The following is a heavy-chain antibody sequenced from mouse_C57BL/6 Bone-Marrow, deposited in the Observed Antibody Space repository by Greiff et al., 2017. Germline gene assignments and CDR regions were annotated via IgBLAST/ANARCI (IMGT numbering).Heavy chain of an antibody. CDR2: ISDGGSYT. V-gene: IGHV5-4*01. CDR1: GFTFSSYA. Sequence: EVQLVESGGGLVKPGGSLKLSCAASGFTFSSYAMSWVRQTPEKRLEWVATISDGGSYTYYPDNVKGRFTISRDNAKNNLYLQMSHLKSEDTAMYYCARDWDYGTRDDWGQGTTLTVSS. D-gene: IGHD1-1*01. J-gene: IGHJ2*01. CDR3: ARDWDYGTRDD.